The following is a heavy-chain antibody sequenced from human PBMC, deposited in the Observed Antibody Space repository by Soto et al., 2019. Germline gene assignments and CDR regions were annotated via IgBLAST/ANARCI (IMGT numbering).Heavy chain of an antibody. CDR1: GFTFSSYA. CDR3: AKGPRLGQSSGYYYYFDY. CDR2: ISGSGGST. D-gene: IGHD3-22*01. Sequence: PGGSLRLSCAASGFTFSSYAMSWVRQAPGKGLEWVSAISGSGGSTYYADSVKGRFTISRDNSKNTLYLQMNSLRAEDTAVYYCAKGPRLGQSSGYYYYFDYWGQGTLVTVSS. V-gene: IGHV3-23*01. J-gene: IGHJ4*02.